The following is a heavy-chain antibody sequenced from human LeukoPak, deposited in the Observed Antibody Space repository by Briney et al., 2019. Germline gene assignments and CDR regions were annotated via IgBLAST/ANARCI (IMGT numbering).Heavy chain of an antibody. Sequence: ASVKVSCKAAGYTFTSYGISWVGEAPGQGGEWRGGISAYNGNTNYAQKLQGRVTITTDTSTSTAYMELRSLRSDDTAVYYCARDLGYYYSSGSGPWGQGTLVTVSS. CDR3: ARDLGYYYSSGSGP. V-gene: IGHV1-18*01. D-gene: IGHD3-22*01. CDR1: GYTFTSYG. J-gene: IGHJ5*02. CDR2: ISAYNGNT.